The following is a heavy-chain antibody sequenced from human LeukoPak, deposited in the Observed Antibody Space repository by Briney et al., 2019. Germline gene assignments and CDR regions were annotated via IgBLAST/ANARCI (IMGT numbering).Heavy chain of an antibody. V-gene: IGHV3-23*01. CDR2: ISGSGGST. D-gene: IGHD4-17*01. CDR1: GFTFSSYA. Sequence: GGSLRLSCAASGFTFSSYAMSWVRQAPGKGLEWVSAISGSGGSTYYADSVKGWFTISRDNSKNTLYLQMNSLRAEDTAVYYCAKLFYGDYGDGGDYWGQGTLVTVSS. CDR3: AKLFYGDYGDGGDY. J-gene: IGHJ4*02.